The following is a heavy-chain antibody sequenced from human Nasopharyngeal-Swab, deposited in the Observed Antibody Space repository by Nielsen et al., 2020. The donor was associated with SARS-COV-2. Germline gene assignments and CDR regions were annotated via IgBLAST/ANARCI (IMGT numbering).Heavy chain of an antibody. CDR1: GASISSYY. J-gene: IGHJ4*02. V-gene: IGHV4-59*08. D-gene: IGHD1-26*01. CDR3: ARRETIVGSFDY. Sequence: GSLRLSCTVSGASISSYYWTWIRQSPGKGLEWIGYIYYSGSTDYNPSLKGRVTISVDTSKNQFSLKLNSVTAADTAVYYCARRETIVGSFDYWGQGTLVTVSS. CDR2: IYYSGST.